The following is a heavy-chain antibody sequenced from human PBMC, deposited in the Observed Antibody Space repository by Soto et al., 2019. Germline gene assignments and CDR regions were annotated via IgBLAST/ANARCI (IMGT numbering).Heavy chain of an antibody. J-gene: IGHJ2*01. Sequence: QVQLVESGGGVVQPGRSLRLSCAASGFTFSSYAMHWVRQAPGKGLEWVAVISYDGSNKYYADSVKGRFTISRDNSKNTLYLQMNSLGAEDTAGYYCARPRWRDDYNRGYFDLWGRGALVTVSS. CDR3: ARPRWRDDYNRGYFDL. D-gene: IGHD4-4*01. CDR1: GFTFSSYA. V-gene: IGHV3-30-3*01. CDR2: ISYDGSNK.